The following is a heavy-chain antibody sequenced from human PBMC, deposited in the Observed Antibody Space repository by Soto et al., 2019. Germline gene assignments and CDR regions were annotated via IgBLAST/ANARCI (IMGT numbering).Heavy chain of an antibody. CDR1: GYSFATYW. J-gene: IGHJ6*02. Sequence: PGESLKISCEGSGYSFATYWIGWVRQMPGKGPEWMGIIYPDDSDTRYSPSFQGQVTISADKSINTAYLQWSSLKASDSAIYYCARQYSSSWNYYYYGVDVWGQGTTVTVSS. CDR3: ARQYSSSWNYYYYGVDV. V-gene: IGHV5-51*01. CDR2: IYPDDSDT. D-gene: IGHD6-13*01.